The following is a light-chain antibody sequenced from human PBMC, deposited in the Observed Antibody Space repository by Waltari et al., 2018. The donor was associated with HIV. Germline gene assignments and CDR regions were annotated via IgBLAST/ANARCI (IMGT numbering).Light chain of an antibody. CDR1: QSINNN. J-gene: IGKJ1*01. CDR3: QQYNNWPGIT. CDR2: GAS. V-gene: IGKV3-15*01. Sequence: EILMTQSPATLSVSPGERATLSCRASQSINNNLAWYQQKPGQAPRLLIYGASTGATGVPARFSGSGSGTEFTLTISSLQSEDFAVYYCQQYNNWPGITFGPGTTVEI.